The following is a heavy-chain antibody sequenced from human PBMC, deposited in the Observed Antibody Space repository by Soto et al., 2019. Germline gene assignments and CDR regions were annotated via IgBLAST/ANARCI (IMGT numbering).Heavy chain of an antibody. V-gene: IGHV1-46*01. CDR2: INPSGGST. Sequence: ASVKVSCKASGYTFTSYYMHWVRQAPGQGLEWMGIINPSGGSTSYAQKFQGRVTISVDTSKNQFSLKLRSVTAADTAVYYCARDPTRGELLYGMDVWGQGTTVTVSS. D-gene: IGHD1-7*01. J-gene: IGHJ6*02. CDR3: ARDPTRGELLYGMDV. CDR1: GYTFTSYY.